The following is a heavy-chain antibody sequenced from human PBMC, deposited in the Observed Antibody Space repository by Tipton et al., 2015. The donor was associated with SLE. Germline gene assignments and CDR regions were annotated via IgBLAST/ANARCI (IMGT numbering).Heavy chain of an antibody. V-gene: IGHV4-38-2*01. CDR1: GYSISSGYY. J-gene: IGHJ4*02. Sequence: GLVKPSETLSLTCAVSGYSISSGYYWGWIRQPPGKGLEWIGNIYRSGSTYYNPSLKSRVTISVDTSKNHFSLKLSSVTAADTAVYYCARGGRGAAASDYFDYWGQGTLVTVSS. CDR2: IYRSGST. CDR3: ARGGRGAAASDYFDY. D-gene: IGHD6-13*01.